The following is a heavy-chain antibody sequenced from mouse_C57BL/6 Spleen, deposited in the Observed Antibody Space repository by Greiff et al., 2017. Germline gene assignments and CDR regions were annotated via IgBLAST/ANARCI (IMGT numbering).Heavy chain of an antibody. CDR1: GFTFNTYA. CDR3: ARHSSGHFYWSMDD. Sequence: EVQLVESGGGLVQPKGTLKLSCAVSGFTFNTYAMDWVRQAPGKGLEWVARIRSKSSNYATYYADSVKDRFTISRDNSQSMLYLKMNNLKTEDTATYYCARHSSGHFYWSMDDWGKGTSVTVSS. D-gene: IGHD3-2*02. V-gene: IGHV10-3*01. CDR2: IRSKSSNYAT. J-gene: IGHJ4*01.